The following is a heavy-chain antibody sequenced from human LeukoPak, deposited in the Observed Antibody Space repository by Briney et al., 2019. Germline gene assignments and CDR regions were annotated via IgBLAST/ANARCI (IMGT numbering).Heavy chain of an antibody. CDR2: ISYDGSNK. Sequence: GRSLRLSCAASGFTFSSYAMHWVRQAPGKGLEWVAVISYDGSNKYYADSVKGRFTISRDNSKNTLYLQMNSPRAEDTAVYYCARDWVPWRHSEVWFDPWGQGTLVTVSS. CDR1: GFTFSSYA. D-gene: IGHD1-1*01. V-gene: IGHV3-30*04. CDR3: ARDWVPWRHSEVWFDP. J-gene: IGHJ5*02.